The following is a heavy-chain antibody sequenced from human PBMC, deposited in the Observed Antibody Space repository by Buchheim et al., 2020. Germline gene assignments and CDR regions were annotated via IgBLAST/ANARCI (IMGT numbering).Heavy chain of an antibody. Sequence: EVQLLESGGGLIQPGGSLRLPCAASGFTFSSYAMSWVRQAPVRGLEWVSAISGRDSSTYYADPVRGRLTISRDNSKHTLYLQMNSLGAEDTAVYYCAKALSIAESYQGFDYWGQGTL. D-gene: IGHD1-26*01. CDR1: GFTFSSYA. J-gene: IGHJ4*02. V-gene: IGHV3-23*01. CDR2: ISGRDSST. CDR3: AKALSIAESYQGFDY.